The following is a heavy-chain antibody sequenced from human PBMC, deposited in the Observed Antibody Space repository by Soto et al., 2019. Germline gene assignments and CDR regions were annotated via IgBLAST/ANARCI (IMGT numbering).Heavy chain of an antibody. CDR3: AKDGEGSYYYYGMDV. J-gene: IGHJ6*01. Sequence: WGSLGISCASSVFTFSIYAMSWVRQAPGKGLEWVPAISGSGGSTYYADSVKGRFTISRDNSKNTLYLQMNSLRAEDTAVYYCAKDGEGSYYYYGMDVWGQGTLVTVSS. V-gene: IGHV3-23*01. D-gene: IGHD3-10*01. CDR2: ISGSGGST. CDR1: VFTFSIYA.